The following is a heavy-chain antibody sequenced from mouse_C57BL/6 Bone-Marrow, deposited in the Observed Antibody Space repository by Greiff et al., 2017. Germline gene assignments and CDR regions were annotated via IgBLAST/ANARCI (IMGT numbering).Heavy chain of an antibody. CDR1: GYAFSSSW. Sequence: QVQLKESGPELVKPGASVKISCKASGYAFSSSWMNWVKQRPGKGLEWIGRIYPGDGDTNYNGKFKGKATLTADKSSRTAYMQLSILTAEDSAVYFGAGWDYGSSYPYYFDYWGQGTTLTVSS. V-gene: IGHV1-82*01. J-gene: IGHJ2*01. CDR2: IYPGDGDT. CDR3: AGWDYGSSYPYYFDY. D-gene: IGHD1-1*01.